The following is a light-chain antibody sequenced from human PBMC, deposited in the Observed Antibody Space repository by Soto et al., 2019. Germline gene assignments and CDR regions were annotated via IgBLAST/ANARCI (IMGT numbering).Light chain of an antibody. V-gene: IGKV4-1*01. J-gene: IGKJ2*01. CDR3: QQYYSTPPYT. CDR2: WAS. CDR1: QSVFYSSNNKNY. Sequence: IVMTQSPDSLAVSLGERATINCKSSQSVFYSSNNKNYLAWYRQKPGQPPKLLIYWASIGESGVPDRISGSGSGTDFTLTISSLQAEDVAVYYCQQYYSTPPYTFGQGTKLEIK.